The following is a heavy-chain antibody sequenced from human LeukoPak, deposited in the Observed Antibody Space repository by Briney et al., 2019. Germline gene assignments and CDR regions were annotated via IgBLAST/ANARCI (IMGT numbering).Heavy chain of an antibody. Sequence: GGSLRLSCAASGFTFSSYAMHWVRQAPGKGLEWVAFIRYDGSNKYYADSVKGRFTISRDNSKNTLYLQMNSLRAEDTAVYYCAKIPTVPTPFDYWGQGTLVTVSS. CDR2: IRYDGSNK. CDR1: GFTFSSYA. CDR3: AKIPTVPTPFDY. D-gene: IGHD4-11*01. V-gene: IGHV3-30*02. J-gene: IGHJ4*02.